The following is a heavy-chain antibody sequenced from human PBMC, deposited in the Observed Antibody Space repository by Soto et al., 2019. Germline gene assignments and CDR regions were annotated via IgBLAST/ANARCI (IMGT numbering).Heavy chain of an antibody. J-gene: IGHJ3*02. Sequence: PGGSLRLSCAASGFTFSSYAMHWVRQAPGKGLEWVAVISYDGSNKYYADSVKGRFTISRDNSKNTLYLQMNSLKTEDTAVYYCARSGRESSTWSDDAFDIWGQGTMVTVSS. D-gene: IGHD3-10*01. CDR1: GFTFSSYA. V-gene: IGHV3-30-3*01. CDR3: ARSGRESSTWSDDAFDI. CDR2: ISYDGSNK.